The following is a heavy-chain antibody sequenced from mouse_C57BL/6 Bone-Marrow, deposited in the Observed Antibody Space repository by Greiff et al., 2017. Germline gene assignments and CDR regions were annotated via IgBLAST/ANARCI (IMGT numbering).Heavy chain of an antibody. V-gene: IGHV8-12*01. CDR3: ARRAPYYGSSLDY. CDR2: IYWDDDK. J-gene: IGHJ2*01. D-gene: IGHD1-1*01. CDR1: GFSLSTSGMG. Sequence: QVTLKVCGPGILQSSQTLSLTCSFSGFSLSTSGMGVSWIRQPSGKGLEWLAHIYWDDDKRYNPSLKSRLTLSKDTSRNQVFLKITSVDTADTATYYCARRAPYYGSSLDYWGQGTTLTVSS.